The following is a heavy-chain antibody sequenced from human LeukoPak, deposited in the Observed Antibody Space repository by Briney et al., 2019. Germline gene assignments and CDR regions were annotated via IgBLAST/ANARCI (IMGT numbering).Heavy chain of an antibody. CDR3: ARTSPLYSSSWYSDY. CDR1: GYTFTGYY. J-gene: IGHJ4*02. CDR2: INPNSGGT. Sequence: ASVKVSCKAFGYTFTGYYMHWVRQAPGQGLEWMGWINPNSGGTNYAQKFQGRVTMTRDTSISTAYMELSRLRSDDTAVYYCARTSPLYSSSWYSDYWGQGTLVTVSS. V-gene: IGHV1-2*02. D-gene: IGHD6-13*01.